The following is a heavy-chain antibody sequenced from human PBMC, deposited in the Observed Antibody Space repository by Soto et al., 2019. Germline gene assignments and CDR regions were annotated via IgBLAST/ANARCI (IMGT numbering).Heavy chain of an antibody. CDR1: GFTVSGNY. V-gene: IGHV3-53*04. CDR3: SRDGGVSFDI. J-gene: IGHJ3*02. D-gene: IGHD3-16*01. Sequence: EVQFVESGGGLVQPGGSLRLSCTASGFTVSGNYMSWVRQAPGKGLEWVSVMYSGGATYFADSVKGRFTISRDNSKNTMFLQMSSLRTEDTAVYYSSRDGGVSFDIWGQGTMVTVSS. CDR2: MYSGGAT.